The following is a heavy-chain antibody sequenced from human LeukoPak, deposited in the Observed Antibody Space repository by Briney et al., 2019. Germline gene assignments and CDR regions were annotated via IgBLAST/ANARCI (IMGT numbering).Heavy chain of an antibody. CDR1: GFSLSTSGVG. CDR2: IYWDDDK. D-gene: IGHD4-17*01. J-gene: IGHJ5*02. CDR3: ARGDYGDYVVWFDP. Sequence: SGPTLVNPPQTLTLTCTFSGFSLSTSGVGVGWIRQPPGKALEWLALIYWDDDKRYSPSLKSRLTITKDTSKNQVVLTMTNMDPVDTATYYCARGDYGDYVVWFDPWGQGTLVTVSS. V-gene: IGHV2-5*02.